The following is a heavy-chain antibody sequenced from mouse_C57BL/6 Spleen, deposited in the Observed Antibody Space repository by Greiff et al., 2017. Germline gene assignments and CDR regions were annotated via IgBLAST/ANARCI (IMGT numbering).Heavy chain of an antibody. D-gene: IGHD1-1*01. CDR3: ARPGSSPYYFDY. J-gene: IGHJ2*01. V-gene: IGHV1-80*01. Sequence: VQLQESGAELVKPGASVKISCKASGYAFSSYWMNWVKQRPGKGLEWIGQIYPGDGDTNYNGKFKGKATLTADKSSSTAYMQRSSLTSEDSAVYFCARPGSSPYYFDYWGQGTTLTVSS. CDR1: GYAFSSYW. CDR2: IYPGDGDT.